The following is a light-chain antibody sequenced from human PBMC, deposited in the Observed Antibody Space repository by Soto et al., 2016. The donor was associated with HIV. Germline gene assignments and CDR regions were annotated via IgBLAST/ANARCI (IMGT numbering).Light chain of an antibody. CDR3: QQHQTEEGT. CDR2: KAS. V-gene: IGKV1-5*03. J-gene: IGKJ1*01. Sequence: DIQMTQSPSTLSASVGDRVTITCRASQSISSWVAWYQQKPGKAPNLLIYKASNLESGVPSRFSGGGSGTEFTLTISSLQPDDFATYYCQQHQTEEGTFGQGTTVEIK. CDR1: QSISSW.